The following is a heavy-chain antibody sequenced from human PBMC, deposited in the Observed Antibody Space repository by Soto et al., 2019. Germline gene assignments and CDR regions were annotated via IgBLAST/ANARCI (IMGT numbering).Heavy chain of an antibody. CDR2: LSSDGSNN. CDR1: GFALSPYT. CDR3: AKDGEIHATRLLSYVAVDL. D-gene: IGHD3-16*01. J-gene: IGHJ6*02. V-gene: IGHV3-30-3*01. Sequence: QVQLVESGGGVVQPGGSLRLSCAARGFALSPYTIHWVRQAPGKGLEWVAGLSSDGSNNFYPDSVKGRITISRDNSKTTVHLQILNLRPEETAIYYCAKDGEIHATRLLSYVAVDLWCRGTTVTVSS.